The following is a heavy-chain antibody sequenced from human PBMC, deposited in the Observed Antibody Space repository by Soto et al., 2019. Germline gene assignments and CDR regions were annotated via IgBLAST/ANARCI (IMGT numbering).Heavy chain of an antibody. Sequence: EVQLVQSGAEVKKPGESLKISCQGSGYIFTTYWIGWVRRMPGKGLEWMGIIYPTDSDTRYSPSFQGQVTISADKSITTAYLQWSSLRASDTAVYYCARSGYSSHGMDVWGQGTTVTVAS. CDR1: GYIFTTYW. CDR2: IYPTDSDT. J-gene: IGHJ6*02. CDR3: ARSGYSSHGMDV. V-gene: IGHV5-51*01. D-gene: IGHD5-12*01.